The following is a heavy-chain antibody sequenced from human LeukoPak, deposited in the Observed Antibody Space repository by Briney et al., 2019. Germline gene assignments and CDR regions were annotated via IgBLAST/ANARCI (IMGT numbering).Heavy chain of an antibody. J-gene: IGHJ5*02. CDR3: ARVGSRYSSSWYGEHPFDP. V-gene: IGHV1-2*04. D-gene: IGHD6-13*01. CDR2: INPNSGGT. CDR1: GYTFTGYY. Sequence: ASVKVSCKASGYTFTGYYMHWVRQAPGQGLEWMGWINPNSGGTNYAQKFQGWVTMTRDTSISTAYMELSRLRSDDTAVYYCARVGSRYSSSWYGEHPFDPWGQGTLVTASS.